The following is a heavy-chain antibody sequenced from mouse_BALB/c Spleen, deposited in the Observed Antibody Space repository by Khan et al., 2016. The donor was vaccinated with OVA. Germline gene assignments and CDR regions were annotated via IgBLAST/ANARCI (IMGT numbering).Heavy chain of an antibody. CDR2: IDTYDSYT. V-gene: IGHV1-69*01. Sequence: QVQLQQPGAEFVMPGASVKMSCKASGYTFTDYWMHWVKQRPGQGLEWIGAIDTYDSYTRYNQKFKGKATLTVDESSSTAYMQLSSLTSEDSAVYYCASLSVYAMDYWGQGTSVTVSS. CDR3: ASLSVYAMDY. CDR1: GYTFTDYW. J-gene: IGHJ4*01. D-gene: IGHD2-3*01.